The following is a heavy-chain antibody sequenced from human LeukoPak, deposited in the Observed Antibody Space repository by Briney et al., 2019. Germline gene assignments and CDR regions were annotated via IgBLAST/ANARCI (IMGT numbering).Heavy chain of an antibody. Sequence: PGGSLRLSCAASGFTFSSYAMSWVRQAPGKGLEWVSYIGSSSSTIYYADSVKGRFTISRDNAKNSLYLQMNSLRAEDTAVYYCARERRAGQTYYFDYWGQGTLVTVSS. CDR3: ARERRAGQTYYFDY. J-gene: IGHJ4*02. D-gene: IGHD6-13*01. V-gene: IGHV3-48*04. CDR1: GFTFSSYA. CDR2: IGSSSSTI.